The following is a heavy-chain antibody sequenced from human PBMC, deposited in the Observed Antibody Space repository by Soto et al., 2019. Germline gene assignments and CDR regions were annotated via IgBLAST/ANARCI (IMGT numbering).Heavy chain of an antibody. CDR2: ISSGSKTI. CDR3: AREDILGARSFDY. Sequence: PGGSLRLSCAASGFTCSSYSVNWVRQAPGKGLEWVSYISSGSKTIYYADSVKGRFTVSRDNAKNSQYLQMNSLRDEDTAVYYCAREDILGARSFDYWGQGTLVTVSS. V-gene: IGHV3-48*02. D-gene: IGHD1-26*01. CDR1: GFTCSSYS. J-gene: IGHJ4*02.